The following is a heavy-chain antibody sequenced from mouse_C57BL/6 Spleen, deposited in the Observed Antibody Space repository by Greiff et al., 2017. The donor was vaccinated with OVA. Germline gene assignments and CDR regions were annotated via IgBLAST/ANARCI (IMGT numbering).Heavy chain of an antibody. V-gene: IGHV1-55*01. J-gene: IGHJ4*01. CDR1: GYTFTSYW. CDR2: IYPGSGST. CDR3: AMHGTLYAMDY. D-gene: IGHD4-1*01. Sequence: QVQLQQPGAELVKPGASVKMSCKASGYTFTSYWINWVKQRPGQGLEWIGDIYPGSGSTNYNEKFKGKATLTVDTSSSTAYMQLSSLTSEDSAVYYCAMHGTLYAMDYWGQGTSVTVSS.